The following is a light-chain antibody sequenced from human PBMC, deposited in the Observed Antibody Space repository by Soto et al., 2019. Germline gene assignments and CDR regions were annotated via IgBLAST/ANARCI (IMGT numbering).Light chain of an antibody. CDR2: EVS. Sequence: QSALTQPPSASGSPGQSVTISCTGTSSDVGGYEYVSWYQQHPGKAPKLMIYEVSKRPSGVPDRFSGSKSGNTASLTVSGLQAEDEADYYCSSYAGSNNLYVFGPGTKVTVL. CDR1: SSDVGGYEY. CDR3: SSYAGSNNLYV. J-gene: IGLJ1*01. V-gene: IGLV2-8*01.